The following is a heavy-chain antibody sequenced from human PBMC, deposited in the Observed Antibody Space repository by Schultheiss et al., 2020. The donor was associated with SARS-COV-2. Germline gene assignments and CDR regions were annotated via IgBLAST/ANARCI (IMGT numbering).Heavy chain of an antibody. Sequence: GESLKISCAASGFTFSSYDMHWVRQATGKGLEWVSAIGTAGDPYYPGSVKGRFTISRENAKNSLYLQMNSLRAEDTAVYYCARGHNEGLTFLGVVIQDYKYGMDVWGQGATVTVYS. V-gene: IGHV3-13*05. CDR2: IGTAGDP. CDR1: GFTFSSYD. CDR3: ARGHNEGLTFLGVVIQDYKYGMDV. J-gene: IGHJ6*02. D-gene: IGHD3-3*01.